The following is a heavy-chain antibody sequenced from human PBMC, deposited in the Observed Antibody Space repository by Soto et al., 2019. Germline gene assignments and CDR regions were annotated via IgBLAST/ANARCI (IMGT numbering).Heavy chain of an antibody. CDR3: ARWISGDYSDWFDP. J-gene: IGHJ5*02. V-gene: IGHV1-18*04. CDR1: GYSFTRYD. Sequence: QVQLVQSGAEVKKPGASVKVSCKASGYSFTRYDIIWVRQAPGQGLEWMGWISGDNGKTKYAQKIQGRVTMTTDTSTNTGYMELRNLRSDDTAVYYCARWISGDYSDWFDPWGQGTLVTVSS. D-gene: IGHD1-26*01. CDR2: ISGDNGKT.